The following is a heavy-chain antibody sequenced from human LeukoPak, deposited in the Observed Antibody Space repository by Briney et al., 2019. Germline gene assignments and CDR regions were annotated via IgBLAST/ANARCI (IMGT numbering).Heavy chain of an antibody. CDR1: GGSFSGYY. CDR3: ARERRYNYFDY. Sequence: SETLSLTCAVYGGSFSGYYWSWIRQPPGKGLEWIGYIYYSGSTNYNPSLKSRVTISVDTSKNQFSLKLSSVTAADTAVYYCARERRYNYFDYWGQGTLVTVSS. V-gene: IGHV4-59*12. J-gene: IGHJ4*02. CDR2: IYYSGST. D-gene: IGHD5-24*01.